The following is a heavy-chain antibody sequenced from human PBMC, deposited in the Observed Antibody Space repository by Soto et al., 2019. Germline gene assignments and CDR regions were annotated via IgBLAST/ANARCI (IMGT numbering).Heavy chain of an antibody. CDR3: AHSSTDLNHAMDV. CDR1: GLSLTTNGLS. D-gene: IGHD3-3*01. V-gene: IGHV2-5*02. J-gene: IGHJ6*02. CDR2: IYWDDDK. Sequence: QITLKESGPSLVKPTQTLTLTCAFSGLSLTTNGLSVGWVRQPPGKALEWLALIYWDDDKRYSPSLKSRLTITRDTPKNQVVLTTTNMHPVDTATYYCAHSSTDLNHAMDVWGQATTVSVSS.